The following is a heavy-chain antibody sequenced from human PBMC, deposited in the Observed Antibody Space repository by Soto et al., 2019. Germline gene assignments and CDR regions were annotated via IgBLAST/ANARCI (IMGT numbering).Heavy chain of an antibody. V-gene: IGHV3-7*01. CDR1: GFTFRTYW. D-gene: IGHD2-8*01. CDR2: IKEDGSEI. CDR3: ARFQWWFDP. J-gene: IGHJ5*02. Sequence: PGGSLRLSCAASGFTFRTYWMSWVRQAPGKGLEWVASIKEDGSEINFVDSVKGRFTISRDNANNLVYPQMNSLRGDDTAVYYCARFQWWFDPWGQGTLVTVSS.